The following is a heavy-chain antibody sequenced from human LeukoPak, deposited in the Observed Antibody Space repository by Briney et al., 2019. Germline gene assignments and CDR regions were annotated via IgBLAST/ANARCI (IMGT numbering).Heavy chain of an antibody. V-gene: IGHV4-39*07. J-gene: IGHJ4*02. D-gene: IGHD3-10*02. CDR3: ARSKYGGPDY. CDR1: GGSISSSSYY. CDR2: IYYSGRT. Sequence: PSETLSLTCTVSGGSISSSSYYWGWIRQPPGKGLEWIGSIYYSGRTNYNPSLKSRVTISVNTSKNQFSLKLSSVTAADTAVYYCARSKYGGPDYWGQGTLVTVSS.